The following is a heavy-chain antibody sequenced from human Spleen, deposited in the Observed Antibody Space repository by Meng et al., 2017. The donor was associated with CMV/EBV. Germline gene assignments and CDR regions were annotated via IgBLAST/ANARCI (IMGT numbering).Heavy chain of an antibody. V-gene: IGHV4-30-4*08. Sequence: QVQLQESGPGLVKPSXXXXXTCTVSGGSISSGDYYWSWSRQPPGKGLEWMGYIYYSGSTYYNPSLKSRVTISVDTSKNQCSLKLSSVTAADTAVYYCARGPTTYFDYWGQGTLVTVSS. J-gene: IGHJ4*02. D-gene: IGHD4-17*01. CDR3: ARGPTTYFDY. CDR2: IYYSGST. CDR1: GGSISSGDYY.